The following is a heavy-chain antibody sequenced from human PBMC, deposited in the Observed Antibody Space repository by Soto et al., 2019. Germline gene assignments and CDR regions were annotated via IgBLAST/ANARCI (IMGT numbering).Heavy chain of an antibody. V-gene: IGHV4-4*02. J-gene: IGHJ6*02. CDR3: ARDIAAAGAGDYYYGMDV. CDR2: IYHSGST. D-gene: IGHD6-13*01. Sequence: SETLSLTCAVSGGSISSSNWWSWVRQPPGKGLEWIGEIYHSGSTNYNPSLKSRVTISVDKSKNQFSMKLSSVTAADTAVYYCARDIAAAGAGDYYYGMDVWGQGTTVTVSS. CDR1: GGSISSSNW.